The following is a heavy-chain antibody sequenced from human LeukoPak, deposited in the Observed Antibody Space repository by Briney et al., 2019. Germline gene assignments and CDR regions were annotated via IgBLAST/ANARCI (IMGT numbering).Heavy chain of an antibody. CDR3: AKKKSSSNGIDY. V-gene: IGHV1-2*02. D-gene: IGHD1-14*01. J-gene: IGHJ4*02. Sequence: ASVEVSCKASGYTFTGYYMHWVRQAPGQGLEWMGWINPNSGGTNYAQKFQGRVTMTRDTSISTAYMDLSRLRSDDTALYYCAKKKSSSNGIDYWAQGTLVTVSS. CDR2: INPNSGGT. CDR1: GYTFTGYY.